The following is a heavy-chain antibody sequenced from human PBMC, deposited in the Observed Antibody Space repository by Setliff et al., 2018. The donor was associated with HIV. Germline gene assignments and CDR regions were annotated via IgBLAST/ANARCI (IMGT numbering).Heavy chain of an antibody. D-gene: IGHD6-13*01. Sequence: ASVKVSCKASGYTFTSYGISWVRQAPGQGLEWMGWISAYNGNTNYAQKFQGRVTITRDTSASTAYMELSSLRSEDTAVYYCARAPYSSSWGLDYWGQGTLVTVSS. CDR1: GYTFTSYG. V-gene: IGHV1-18*01. CDR3: ARAPYSSSWGLDY. J-gene: IGHJ4*02. CDR2: ISAYNGNT.